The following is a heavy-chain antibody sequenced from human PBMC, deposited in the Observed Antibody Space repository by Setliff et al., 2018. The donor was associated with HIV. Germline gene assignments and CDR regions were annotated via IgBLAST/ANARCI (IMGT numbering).Heavy chain of an antibody. D-gene: IGHD5-12*01. CDR2: IVVGSGNT. Sequence: SVKVSCKASGFTFTSSAMQWVRQARGQRLEWIGWIVVGSGNTNYAQKFQERVTITRDMSTSTAYMELSSLGSEDTAVYYCAALDIVATRASYYFDYWGQGTLVTVSS. CDR1: GFTFTSSA. CDR3: AALDIVATRASYYFDY. J-gene: IGHJ4*02. V-gene: IGHV1-58*02.